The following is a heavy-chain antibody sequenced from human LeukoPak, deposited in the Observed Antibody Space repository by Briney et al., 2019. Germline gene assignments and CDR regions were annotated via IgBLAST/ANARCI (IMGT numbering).Heavy chain of an antibody. V-gene: IGHV4-39*07. J-gene: IGHJ3*02. Sequence: SETLSLTCTVSGGSISSSSYYWGWIRQPPGKGLEWIGSIYYSGSTYHNPSLKSRVTISVDTSKSQFSLKLSSVTAADTAVYYCARDSTDCSSTSCYVDAFDIWGQGTMVTVSS. CDR2: IYYSGST. CDR1: GGSISSSSYY. CDR3: ARDSTDCSSTSCYVDAFDI. D-gene: IGHD2-2*01.